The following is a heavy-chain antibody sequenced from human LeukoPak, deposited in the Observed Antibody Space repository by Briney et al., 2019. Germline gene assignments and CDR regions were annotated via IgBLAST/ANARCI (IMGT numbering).Heavy chain of an antibody. J-gene: IGHJ4*02. V-gene: IGHV3-7*01. CDR1: GFSFGSSW. D-gene: IGHD1-26*01. Sequence: GGSLRLSCAASGFSFGSSWMSWVRQAPGKGLEWVARIKPDGTEKSYVASVEGRFAISRDNAKNSLYLQMNSLRNEDTALYYGARDWSWDAHDYWGRGTLITVSS. CDR2: IKPDGTEK. CDR3: ARDWSWDAHDY.